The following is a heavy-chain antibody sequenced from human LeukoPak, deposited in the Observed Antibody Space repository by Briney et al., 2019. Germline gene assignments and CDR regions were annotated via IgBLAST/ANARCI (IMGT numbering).Heavy chain of an antibody. J-gene: IGHJ3*02. CDR1: GGTFSSYA. CDR2: IIPIFGTA. CDR3: GRDQYSSSWYGGGDAFDI. V-gene: IGHV1-69*13. Sequence: SVKVSCKASGGTFSSYAISWVRQAPGQGLEWMGGIIPIFGTANYAQKFQGRVTITADESTSTAYMELSSLRSEDTAVYYCGRDQYSSSWYGGGDAFDIWGQGTMVTVSS. D-gene: IGHD6-13*01.